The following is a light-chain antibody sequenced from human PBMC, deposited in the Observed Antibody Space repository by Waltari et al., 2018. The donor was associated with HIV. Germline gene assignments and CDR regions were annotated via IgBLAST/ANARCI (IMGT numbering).Light chain of an antibody. CDR2: KDS. Sequence: SYELTHPPSVSVSPGQTASTSCSGDALPKQFAYWYQQKPGQAPVLVIYKDSGRASGIPDRFSGSNAGTTVTLIISGVQAEDEADYYCESADSTGNYWAFGGGTKLTVL. J-gene: IGLJ2*01. V-gene: IGLV3-25*03. CDR1: ALPKQF. CDR3: ESADSTGNYWA.